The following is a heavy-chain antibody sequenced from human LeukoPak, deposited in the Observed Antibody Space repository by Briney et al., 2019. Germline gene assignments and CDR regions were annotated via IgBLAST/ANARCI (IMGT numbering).Heavy chain of an antibody. J-gene: IGHJ4*02. V-gene: IGHV3-21*05. CDR1: GFTFSSYS. D-gene: IGHD6-13*01. CDR3: ARLGSIAAAGTPDY. Sequence: AGGSLRLSCAASGFTFSSYSMNWVRQAPGKGLEWVSYISGSTTYTTYADSVKGRFTISRDNAKNSLYLQMNSLRGEDTAVYYCARLGSIAAAGTPDYWGQGTLVTVSS. CDR2: ISGSTTYT.